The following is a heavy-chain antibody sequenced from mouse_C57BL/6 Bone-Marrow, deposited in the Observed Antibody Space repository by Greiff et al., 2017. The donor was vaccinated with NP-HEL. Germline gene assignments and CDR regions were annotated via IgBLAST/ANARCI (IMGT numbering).Heavy chain of an antibody. CDR3: ARDEPRGFAY. CDR1: GFTFSDFY. J-gene: IGHJ3*01. V-gene: IGHV7-1*01. CDR2: SRNKANDYTT. Sequence: EVHLVESGGGLVQSGRSLRLSCATSGFTFSDFYMEWVRQAPGKGLEWIAASRNKANDYTTEYSASVKGRFIVSRDTSQSILYLQMNALRAEDTAIYYCARDEPRGFAYWGQGTLVTVSA.